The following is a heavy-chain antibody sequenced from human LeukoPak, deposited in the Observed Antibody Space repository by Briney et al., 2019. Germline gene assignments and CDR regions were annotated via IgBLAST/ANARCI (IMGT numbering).Heavy chain of an antibody. J-gene: IGHJ3*02. D-gene: IGHD3-22*01. V-gene: IGHV3-74*01. CDR3: ARDFHRYYYDSSGYNAFDI. CDR2: INSDGINT. Sequence: PGGSLRLSCAASGFTFSNYWMHWVRQAPGKGLVWVSRINSDGINTSYADSVKGRFTISRDNAKNTLNLQMNSLRAEDMAVYYCARDFHRYYYDSSGYNAFDIWGQGTMVTVSS. CDR1: GFTFSNYW.